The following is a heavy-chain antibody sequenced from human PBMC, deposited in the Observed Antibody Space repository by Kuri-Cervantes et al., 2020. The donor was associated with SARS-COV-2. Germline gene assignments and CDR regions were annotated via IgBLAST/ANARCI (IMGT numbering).Heavy chain of an antibody. V-gene: IGHV1-8*01. CDR2: VKTNSGNT. Sequence: ASVKVSCKAPETTFPNYDINWVRQATGQGLEWMGMVKTNSGNTLYAQIFQGRVTMTRDTSTSTVYMELSSLRSEDTAVYYCTSRAGDTFTFTPHLVKSSNWGLSYYYYYYMDVWGKGTTVTVSS. D-gene: IGHD7-27*01. CDR1: ETTFPNYD. CDR3: TSRAGDTFTFTPHLVKSSNWGLSYYYYYYMDV. J-gene: IGHJ6*03.